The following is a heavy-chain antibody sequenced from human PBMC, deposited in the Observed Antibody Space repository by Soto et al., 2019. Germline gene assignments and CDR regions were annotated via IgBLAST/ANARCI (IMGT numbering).Heavy chain of an antibody. D-gene: IGHD2-15*01. Sequence: SETLSLTCTVSDDFISTYYWSWIRQPPGKGLEWIGYIYYSGSTNYNPSLKSRVTISLDPSKNQFSLKLRSVTAADTAVYYCARGVDCSGGSCYTYYYYMDVWGKGTTVTVSS. CDR1: DDFISTYY. V-gene: IGHV4-59*01. CDR3: ARGVDCSGGSCYTYYYYMDV. CDR2: IYYSGST. J-gene: IGHJ6*03.